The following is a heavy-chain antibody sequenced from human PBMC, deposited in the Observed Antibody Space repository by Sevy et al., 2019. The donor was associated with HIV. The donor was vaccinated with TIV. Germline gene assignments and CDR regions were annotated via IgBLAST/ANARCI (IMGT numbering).Heavy chain of an antibody. CDR2: IWYEGINK. CDR3: ARERRSSGIDY. V-gene: IGHV3-33*08. CDR1: GFTFRSYS. J-gene: IGHJ4*01. Sequence: GGSLRLSCAASGFTFRSYSMNWVRQAPGKGLEWVAIIWYEGINKDYAEPVKGRLTISRDNSKNTLNLQMNSLRVDDTAVYYCARERRSSGIDYWGQGTLVTVSS. D-gene: IGHD3-10*01.